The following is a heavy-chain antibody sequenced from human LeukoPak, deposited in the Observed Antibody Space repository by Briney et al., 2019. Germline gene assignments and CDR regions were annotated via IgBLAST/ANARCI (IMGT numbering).Heavy chain of an antibody. CDR1: GFTFSSYS. D-gene: IGHD3-3*01. V-gene: IGHV3-48*01. CDR2: ISNSSSTI. CDR3: ASSYYDFWSGYLANDAFDI. Sequence: PGGSLRLSCAASGFTFSSYSMNWVRQAPGKGLEWVSYISNSSSTIYYADSVKGRFTISRDNAKNSLYLQMNSLRAEDTAVYYCASSYYDFWSGYLANDAFDIWGQGTMVTVSS. J-gene: IGHJ3*02.